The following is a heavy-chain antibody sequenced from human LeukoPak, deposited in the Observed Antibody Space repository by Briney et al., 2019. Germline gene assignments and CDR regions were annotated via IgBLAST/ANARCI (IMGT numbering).Heavy chain of an antibody. V-gene: IGHV4-34*01. CDR2: IIHSGST. CDR1: GGSFSDYY. D-gene: IGHD6-13*01. CDR3: ARGLGSSVWFDP. Sequence: SETLSLTCSVYGGSFSDYYWSWIRQPPGKGLEWIGEIIHSGSTNYNPSLKSRVTISVDTSKNQFSLKLTSVTAADTAVYYCARGLGSSVWFDPWGQGTLVTVSS. J-gene: IGHJ5*02.